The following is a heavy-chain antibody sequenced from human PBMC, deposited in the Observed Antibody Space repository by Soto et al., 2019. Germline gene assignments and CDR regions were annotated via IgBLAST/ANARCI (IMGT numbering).Heavy chain of an antibody. CDR2: ISGSDGKT. CDR1: GFSFTSYA. D-gene: IGHD1-26*01. CDR3: ARWSFLDY. V-gene: IGHV3-23*01. J-gene: IGHJ4*02. Sequence: GGSLRLSCAASGFSFTSYALSWVRQAPGKGLEWVSTISGSDGKTYYADSVKGRFSISRDTSRTTLYLQMNSLRVEDTAVYYCARWSFLDYWGQGTRVTVSS.